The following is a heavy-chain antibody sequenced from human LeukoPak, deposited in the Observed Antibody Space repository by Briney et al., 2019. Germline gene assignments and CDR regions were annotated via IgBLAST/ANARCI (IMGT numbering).Heavy chain of an antibody. CDR2: ISPAGDST. J-gene: IGHJ4*02. V-gene: IGHV3-23*01. Sequence: GGSLSLSCTASGFTFSDYSMSWVRQAPGAGLEWVSAISPAGDSTTDADSVKGRFTISRDNSKSTLYLQMNGLTAEDTALYYCARRLVTAGITDFFDSWGQGTLVSVSS. CDR1: GFTFSDYS. CDR3: ARRLVTAGITDFFDS. D-gene: IGHD2-2*01.